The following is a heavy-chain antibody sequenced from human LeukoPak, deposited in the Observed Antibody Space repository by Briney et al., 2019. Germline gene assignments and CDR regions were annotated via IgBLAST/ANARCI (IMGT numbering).Heavy chain of an antibody. CDR2: IYYSGST. V-gene: IGHV4-39*07. Sequence: SGTLSLTCTVSGGSISSSSYCWGWIRQPPGKGLEWIGSIYYSGSTYYNPSLKSRVTISVDTSKNQFSLKLSSVTAADTAVYYCARSPTGVRYYSYYMDVWGKGTTVTVSS. D-gene: IGHD7-27*01. J-gene: IGHJ6*03. CDR3: ARSPTGVRYYSYYMDV. CDR1: GGSISSSSYC.